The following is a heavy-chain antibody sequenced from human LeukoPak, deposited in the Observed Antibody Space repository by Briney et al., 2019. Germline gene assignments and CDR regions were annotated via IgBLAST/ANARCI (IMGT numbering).Heavy chain of an antibody. CDR3: AREVRYGMDV. V-gene: IGHV4-59*12. D-gene: IGHD4/OR15-4a*01. CDR1: GGPISSYY. J-gene: IGHJ6*02. CDR2: IYYSGST. Sequence: PSETPSLTCTVSGGPISSYYWSWIRQPPGKGPEWIGYIYYSGSTNYNPSLKSRVTISVDTSKNQFSLKLSSVTAADTAVYYCAREVRYGMDVWGQGTTVTVSS.